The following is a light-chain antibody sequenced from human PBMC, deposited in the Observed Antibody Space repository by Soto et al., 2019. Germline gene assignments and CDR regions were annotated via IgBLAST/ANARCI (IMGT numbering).Light chain of an antibody. CDR3: QQYGSSPLLT. CDR2: GAS. J-gene: IGKJ4*01. CDR1: QSVSSTN. Sequence: EIMLTQSPGTLSLSPGKRATLSCRASQSVSSTNLAWYQQKPGQAPRLLIYGASSRATGIPDRFSGSGSGTDFTLTISRLEPEDFVVYYCQQYGSSPLLTFGGGTKVEIK. V-gene: IGKV3-20*01.